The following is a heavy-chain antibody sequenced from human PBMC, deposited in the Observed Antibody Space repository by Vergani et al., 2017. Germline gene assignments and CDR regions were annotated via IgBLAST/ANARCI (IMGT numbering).Heavy chain of an antibody. CDR1: ESTFTDYN. V-gene: IGHV1-2*02. D-gene: IGHD1-7*01. CDR2: INPKTGDT. J-gene: IGHJ5*02. Sequence: QVQLLQSGAELKKPGGSVKVSCQASESTFTDYNIHWVRQAPGQGLEWMGWINPKTGDTDYLQKFQDRVTMTRDASIRTVYLRLTRLTSDDTAIYYCAQSWNFGRRDWFDPWGQGTLVTVSS. CDR3: AQSWNFGRRDWFDP.